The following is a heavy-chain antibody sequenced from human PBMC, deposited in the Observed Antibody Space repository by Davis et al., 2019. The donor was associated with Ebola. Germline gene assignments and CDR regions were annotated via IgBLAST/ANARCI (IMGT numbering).Heavy chain of an antibody. J-gene: IGHJ5*02. CDR1: GFPFSNYA. CDR3: ARELQPGRWFDP. D-gene: IGHD1-26*01. CDR2: IYHSGST. V-gene: IGHV4-30-2*01. Sequence: LRLSCAASGFPFSNYAMHWIRQPPGKGLEWIGYIYHSGSTYYNPSLKSRVTISVDRSKNQFSLKLSSVTAADTAVYYCARELQPGRWFDPWGQGTLVTVSS.